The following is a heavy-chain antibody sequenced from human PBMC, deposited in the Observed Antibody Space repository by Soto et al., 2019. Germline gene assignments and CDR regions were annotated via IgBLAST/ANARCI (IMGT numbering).Heavy chain of an antibody. Sequence: GASVEVSCKASGGTFSSYAISWVRQAPGQGLEWMGGIIPIFGTANYAQKFQGRVTITADESTSTAYMELSSLRSEDTAVYYCATDFGPPQAFDIWGQGTMVTVSS. D-gene: IGHD3-10*01. J-gene: IGHJ3*02. CDR2: IIPIFGTA. CDR1: GGTFSSYA. V-gene: IGHV1-69*13. CDR3: ATDFGPPQAFDI.